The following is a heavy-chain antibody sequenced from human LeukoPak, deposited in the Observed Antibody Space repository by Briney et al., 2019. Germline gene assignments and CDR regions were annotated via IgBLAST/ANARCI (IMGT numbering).Heavy chain of an antibody. CDR3: ARDDSYSGFDY. CDR1: GFTFSSYA. Sequence: GGSLRLSCAASGFTFSSYAMSWVRQAPGQGLECVSAINYSGGSTYYADSVKGRFTISRDSSKNTLYLQMNSLRAEDTAVYYCARDDSYSGFDYWGQGTLVTVSS. CDR2: INYSGGST. J-gene: IGHJ4*02. V-gene: IGHV3-23*01. D-gene: IGHD3-10*01.